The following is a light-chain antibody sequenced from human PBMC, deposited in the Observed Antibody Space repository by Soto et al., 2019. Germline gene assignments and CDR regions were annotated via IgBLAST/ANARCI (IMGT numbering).Light chain of an antibody. CDR1: QSVSSSY. Sequence: EIVLTQSPGTLSLSPGERATLSCRASQSVSSSYLAWYQQKPGQAPRLLIYGASSMATGIPGRFSGSGSGTDFTLTISRLEPEDFPVYYCQQYGSSLYTFGQGTKLEIK. CDR3: QQYGSSLYT. CDR2: GAS. J-gene: IGKJ2*01. V-gene: IGKV3-20*01.